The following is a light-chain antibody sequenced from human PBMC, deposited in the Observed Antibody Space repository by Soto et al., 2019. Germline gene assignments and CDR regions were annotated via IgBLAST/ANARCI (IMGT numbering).Light chain of an antibody. CDR2: GAS. Sequence: EIVLTQSPGTLSLSPGERATLSCRASQSVSDNYLGWYQQKPGQAPRLLIYGASSRATGIPDRFSGSGSGADFTLTISRREPEDFAVYYCQQYGSSPRVTFGGGTKVEIK. CDR3: QQYGSSPRVT. J-gene: IGKJ4*01. CDR1: QSVSDNY. V-gene: IGKV3-20*01.